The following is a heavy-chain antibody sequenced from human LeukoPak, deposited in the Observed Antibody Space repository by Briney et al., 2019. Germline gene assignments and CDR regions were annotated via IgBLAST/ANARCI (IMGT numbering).Heavy chain of an antibody. CDR3: ARASRITMVRGVGHFDC. Sequence: KTSETLSLTCTVSGGSISSGGYYWSWIRQPPGKGLEWIGEINHSGSTNYNPSLKSRVTISVDTSKNQFSLKLSSVTAADTAVYYCARASRITMVRGVGHFDCWGQGTLVTVSS. V-gene: IGHV4-39*07. J-gene: IGHJ4*02. D-gene: IGHD3-10*01. CDR2: INHSGST. CDR1: GGSISSGGYY.